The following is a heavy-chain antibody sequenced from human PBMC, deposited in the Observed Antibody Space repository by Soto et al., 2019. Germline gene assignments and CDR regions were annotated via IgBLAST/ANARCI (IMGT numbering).Heavy chain of an antibody. D-gene: IGHD2-2*01. CDR2: INHSGST. J-gene: IGHJ6*03. V-gene: IGHV4-34*01. CDR1: GGSFSGYY. CDR3: ARVGGYCSSTSCYAGAYYYYMDV. Sequence: QVQLQQWGAGLLKPSETLSLTCAVYGGSFSGYYWSWIRQPPGKGLEWIGEINHSGSTNYNPSLKSRVTISVDTSKHQFSLKLSSVTAADTAVYYCARVGGYCSSTSCYAGAYYYYMDVWGKGTTVTVSS.